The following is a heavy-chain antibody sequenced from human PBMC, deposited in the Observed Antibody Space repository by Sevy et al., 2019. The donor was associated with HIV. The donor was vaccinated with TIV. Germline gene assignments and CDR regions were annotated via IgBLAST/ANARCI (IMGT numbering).Heavy chain of an antibody. CDR2: LNSDVYGGTV. J-gene: IGHJ4*02. D-gene: IGHD6-13*01. V-gene: IGHV3-49*04. CDR1: GFTFGDYC. Sequence: GGSLRLSCTASGFTFGDYCMSWVRQAPGKGLEWVAFLNSDVYGGTVDHAASVRGRFVISSDDSKTIAYLQMKDLKTEDTGVYYCTRWKAAQSIFDYWGQGALVTVSS. CDR3: TRWKAAQSIFDY.